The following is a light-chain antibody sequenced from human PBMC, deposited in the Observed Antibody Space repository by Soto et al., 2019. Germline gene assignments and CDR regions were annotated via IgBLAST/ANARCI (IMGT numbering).Light chain of an antibody. J-gene: IGKJ2*01. CDR3: QQSSITPYT. CDR2: GAY. CDR1: QSISRY. V-gene: IGKV1-39*01. Sequence: DIQMTQSPSSLSASVGDRVTITCRASQSISRYLNWYQQKPGKAPKLLIQGAYPLQSGAPSRFSGHGSGTNFTLTISSLKPEDSATYYCQQSSITPYTFGQGTKLEIK.